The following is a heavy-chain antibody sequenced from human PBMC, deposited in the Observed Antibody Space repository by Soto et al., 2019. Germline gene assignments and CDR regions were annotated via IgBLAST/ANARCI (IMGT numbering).Heavy chain of an antibody. CDR1: GFTFDDYT. V-gene: IGHV3-43*01. J-gene: IGHJ6*02. Sequence: GWSLRLSCAASGFTFDDYTMHWVRQAPGKGLEWVSLISWDGSGTYYADSVKGRFTISRDNSKNSLYLQMNSLRTEDTALYYYANAQSRLNDDHGGNSVYYYYGMDVWGQGSTVAVSS. CDR3: ANAQSRLNDDHGGNSVYYYYGMDV. CDR2: ISWDGSGT. D-gene: IGHD1-1*01.